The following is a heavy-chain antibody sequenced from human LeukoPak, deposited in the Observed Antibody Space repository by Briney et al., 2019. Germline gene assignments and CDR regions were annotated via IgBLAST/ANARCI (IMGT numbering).Heavy chain of an antibody. CDR2: IYRSGIT. Sequence: SETLSLTCLVSGYSISSGYHWGWIRQPPGKGLDWIGSIYRSGITYYNPSLKSRVTISVDTSKNQFSLNLSSVTAADTAVYYCARHDWTFDIWGQGTMVTASS. CDR1: GYSISSGYH. V-gene: IGHV4-38-2*01. CDR3: ARHDWTFDI. J-gene: IGHJ3*02. D-gene: IGHD3-9*01.